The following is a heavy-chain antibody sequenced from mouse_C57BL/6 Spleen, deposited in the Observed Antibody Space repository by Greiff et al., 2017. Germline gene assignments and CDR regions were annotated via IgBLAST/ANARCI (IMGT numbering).Heavy chain of an antibody. D-gene: IGHD1-1*01. Sequence: VQLQQSGTVLARPGASVKMSCKTSGYTFTSYWMHWVKQRPGQGLEWIGAIYPGNSDTSYNQKFKGKDKLTAVTSASTAYMELSSLTNEDSAVYYCTRNYGSLGAMDYWGQGTSVTVSS. V-gene: IGHV1-5*01. CDR3: TRNYGSLGAMDY. J-gene: IGHJ4*01. CDR2: IYPGNSDT. CDR1: GYTFTSYW.